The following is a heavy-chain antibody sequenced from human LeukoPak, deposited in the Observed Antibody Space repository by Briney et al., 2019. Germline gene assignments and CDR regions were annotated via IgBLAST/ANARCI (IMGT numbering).Heavy chain of an antibody. CDR3: ARSSLGGAFDV. Sequence: GGSLRLSCAASGFTFSSYSMNWVRQAPGKGLEWVSYISSSSSTIYYADSVKGRFTISRDNAKNSLYLQMNSLRAEDTAVYYCARSSLGGAFDVWGQGAMVTVSS. V-gene: IGHV3-48*04. CDR2: ISSSSSTI. J-gene: IGHJ3*01. D-gene: IGHD3-16*01. CDR1: GFTFSSYS.